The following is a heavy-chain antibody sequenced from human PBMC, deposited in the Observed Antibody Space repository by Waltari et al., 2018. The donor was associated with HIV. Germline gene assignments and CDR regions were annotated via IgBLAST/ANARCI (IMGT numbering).Heavy chain of an antibody. CDR3: ARHVLSSSWGWYYFDY. V-gene: IGHV4-39*01. CDR1: GGSISSSSYY. CDR2: IYYSGST. Sequence: QLQLQESGPGLVKPSETLSLTCTVSGGSISSSSYYWGWIRQPPGKGLEWIGSIYYSGSTYYNPSLKSRVTISVDTSKNQFSLKLSSVTAADTAVYYCARHVLSSSWGWYYFDYWGQGTLVTVSS. J-gene: IGHJ4*02. D-gene: IGHD6-6*01.